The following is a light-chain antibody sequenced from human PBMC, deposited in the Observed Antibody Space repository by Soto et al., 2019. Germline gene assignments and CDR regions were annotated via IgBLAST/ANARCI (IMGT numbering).Light chain of an antibody. J-gene: IGLJ1*01. V-gene: IGLV1-44*01. Sequence: QSVLTQPPSASGTPGQRVTISCSGSSSNIGSNTVDWYQQLPGTAPKLLIYTNNKRPSGVPDRFSGSKSGTSASLAISGLQSEDEAEYYCAAWDDRLNAFVFGTGTKVTVL. CDR2: TNN. CDR1: SSNIGSNT. CDR3: AAWDDRLNAFV.